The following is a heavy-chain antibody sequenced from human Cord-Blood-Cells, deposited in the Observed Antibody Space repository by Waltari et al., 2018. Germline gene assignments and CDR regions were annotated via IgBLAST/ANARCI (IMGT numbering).Heavy chain of an antibody. J-gene: IGHJ4*02. CDR3: AREGTIFALDY. CDR1: GYSISSGYY. D-gene: IGHD3-3*01. CDR2: IYHSGST. Sequence: QVQLQESGPGLVQPSETLSLTCAVSGYSISSGYYWGWIRQPPGKGLEWIGSIYHSGSTYYNPSLKSRVTISVDTSKNQFSLKLSSVTAADTAVYYCAREGTIFALDYWGQGTLVTVSS. V-gene: IGHV4-38-2*02.